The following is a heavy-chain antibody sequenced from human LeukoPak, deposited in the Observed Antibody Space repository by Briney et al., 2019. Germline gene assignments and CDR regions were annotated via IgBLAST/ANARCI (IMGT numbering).Heavy chain of an antibody. D-gene: IGHD3-10*01. CDR1: GVSISSYY. CDR3: ARLQRITMAGPDYWYFDL. Sequence: PSETLSLTCTVSGVSISSYYWSWIRQPPEKGLEWIGYIYYSGSTNYNPSLKSRVTISVDTSKTQFSLKMNSVTAADTAVYYCARLQRITMAGPDYWYFDLWGRGTLVTVSS. V-gene: IGHV4-59*01. J-gene: IGHJ2*01. CDR2: IYYSGST.